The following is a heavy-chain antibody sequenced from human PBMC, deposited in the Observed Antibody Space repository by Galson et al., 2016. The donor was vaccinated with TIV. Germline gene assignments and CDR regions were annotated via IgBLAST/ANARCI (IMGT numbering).Heavy chain of an antibody. CDR1: GYTLSTYY. CDR3: ARRFYFDY. J-gene: IGHJ4*02. Sequence: QSGAEVKMPGASVKVSCKASGYTLSTYYMHWLRQAPGQGLEWMGIIDPSVGSTTYSQKFQGRVTMTSDTSTSTVYMELTSLKSEDTAVYYCARRFYFDYWGQGTLVTVSS. CDR2: IDPSVGST. V-gene: IGHV1-46*01.